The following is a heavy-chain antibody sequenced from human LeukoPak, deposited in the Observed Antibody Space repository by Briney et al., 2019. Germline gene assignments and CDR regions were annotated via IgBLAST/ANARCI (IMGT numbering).Heavy chain of an antibody. D-gene: IGHD4-11*01. J-gene: IGHJ5*02. CDR1: GGSISSGSYY. CDR3: ARGLPYSNYGRGNWFDP. V-gene: IGHV4-61*02. CDR2: IYTSGST. Sequence: PSQTLSLTCTASGGSISSGSYYWSWIRQPAGKGLEWIGRIYTSGSTNYNPSLKSRVTISVDTSKNQFSLKLSSVTAADTAVYYCARGLPYSNYGRGNWFDPWGQGTLVTVSS.